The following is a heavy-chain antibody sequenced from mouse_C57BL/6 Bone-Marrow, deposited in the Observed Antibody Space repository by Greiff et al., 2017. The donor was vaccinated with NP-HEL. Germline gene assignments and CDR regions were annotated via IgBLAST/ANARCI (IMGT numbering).Heavy chain of an antibody. CDR1: GYTFTSYG. J-gene: IGHJ4*01. V-gene: IGHV1-81*01. CDR2: IYPRSGNT. Sequence: QVQLQQSGAELARPGASVKLSCKASGYTFTSYGISWVKQRTGQGLEWIGEIYPRSGNTYYNEKFKGKATLTADKSSSTAYMELRSLTSEDAAVYFCARPRGELHAMDYWGQGTSVTVSS. CDR3: ARPRGELHAMDY. D-gene: IGHD2-1*01.